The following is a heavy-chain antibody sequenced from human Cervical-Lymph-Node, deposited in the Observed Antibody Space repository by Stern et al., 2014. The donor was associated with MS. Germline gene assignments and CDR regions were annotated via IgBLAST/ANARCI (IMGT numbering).Heavy chain of an antibody. D-gene: IGHD1-7*01. CDR2: INPDRGDT. CDR1: GYSFSQYY. J-gene: IGHJ5*01. V-gene: IGHV1-2*02. Sequence: VQLEESGAEVKKPGASVKVSCKASGYSFSQYYLHWVRQAPGQGLEWMGWINPDRGDTEYAQKFQGRVTMTRDTSIRTVYMELKRLTSDDTGIYYCARDEGTYWFDSWGQGARISVSS. CDR3: ARDEGTYWFDS.